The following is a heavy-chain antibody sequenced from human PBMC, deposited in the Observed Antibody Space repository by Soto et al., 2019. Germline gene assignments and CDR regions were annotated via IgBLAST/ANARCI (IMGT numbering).Heavy chain of an antibody. J-gene: IGHJ6*02. CDR2: IIPLFGTT. V-gene: IGHV1-69*01. CDR3: VRGLTEGYYGVEV. D-gene: IGHD2-15*01. CDR1: GGAFSSVG. Sequence: QVQLVQSGAEVKKPGSAVKVSCKASGGAFSSVGISWVRQAPGQGLDWMGGIIPLFGTTNYAEKFQGRGTITADASTSTAFMELSSLTSEDTAVYYCVRGLTEGYYGVEVWGQGTTVIVSS.